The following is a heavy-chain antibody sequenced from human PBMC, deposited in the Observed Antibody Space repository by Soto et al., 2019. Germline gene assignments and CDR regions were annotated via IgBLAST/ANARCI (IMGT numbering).Heavy chain of an antibody. D-gene: IGHD6-19*01. J-gene: IGHJ4*02. Sequence: QVPLVESGGGVVQPGRSLRLSCAASGFTFSSYGMHWVRQAPGKGLEWVAVIWYDGSNKYYADSVKGRFTISRDNSKNTLYLQMNSLRAEDTAVYYCAREGIAVAGIPYYFDYWGQGTLVTVSS. V-gene: IGHV3-33*01. CDR2: IWYDGSNK. CDR1: GFTFSSYG. CDR3: AREGIAVAGIPYYFDY.